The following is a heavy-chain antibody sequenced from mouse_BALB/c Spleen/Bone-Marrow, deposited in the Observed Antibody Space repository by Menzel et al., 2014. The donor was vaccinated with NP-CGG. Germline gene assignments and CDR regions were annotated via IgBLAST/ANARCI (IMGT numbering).Heavy chain of an antibody. J-gene: IGHJ2*01. CDR3: AFGNYDFDY. D-gene: IGHD2-1*01. Sequence: SGSELGRPGSSVKFSCKASCYAIISYCMNCVKQRHGQGLECLGQIYPGDGDTNYSGKFKGKATLTADESSSTAYMQLSSLTSEDSAVYFCAFGNYDFDYWGRRTTLTVFS. CDR2: IYPGDGDT. CDR1: CYAIISYC. V-gene: IGHV1-80*01.